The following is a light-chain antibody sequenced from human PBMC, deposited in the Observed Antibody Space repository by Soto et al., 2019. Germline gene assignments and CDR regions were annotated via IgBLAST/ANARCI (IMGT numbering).Light chain of an antibody. V-gene: IGKV3-15*01. CDR2: GAS. J-gene: IGKJ1*01. CDR1: RGICTN. Sequence: DIEMTQSPASLSVSVGDRVTLSCRASRGICTNLAWYQQKPGNAPKLLIYGASTIASGIPSRFSASGSGTDFILTISGLQSEDVAAYYCQPYDKSPGTFGHGTRVDIK. CDR3: QPYDKSPGT.